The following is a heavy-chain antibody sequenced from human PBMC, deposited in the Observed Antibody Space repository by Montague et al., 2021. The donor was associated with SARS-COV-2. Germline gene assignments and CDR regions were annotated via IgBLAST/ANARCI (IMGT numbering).Heavy chain of an antibody. J-gene: IGHJ4*02. CDR2: MYYVGHT. CDR3: ARSRANVPSRPGFDH. Sequence: SETLSLTCTVSGASVASGNFYWSWIRQPPGKGLEWIGYMYYVGHTNYNPSLESRVTMPVDPSKNQFSLTLTSVTAADTAVYYCARSRANVPSRPGFDHWGQGALVTVSS. V-gene: IGHV4-61*01. CDR1: GASVASGNFY. D-gene: IGHD6-6*01.